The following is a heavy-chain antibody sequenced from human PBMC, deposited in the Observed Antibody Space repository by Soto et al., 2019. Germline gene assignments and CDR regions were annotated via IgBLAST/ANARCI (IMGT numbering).Heavy chain of an antibody. Sequence: QLLLQESGPGLVKPSETLSLSCTVSGASISSPTYYWGWIRQSPGKGLEWIGSIYYSGTTHYSPSLKSRVPLPIAPPKMHSPLALTSVPAADPAINNCGSQQNRPRAGDDWGQGTLVPVS. CDR2: IYYSGTT. CDR1: GASISSPTYY. J-gene: IGHJ4*02. D-gene: IGHD6-19*01. V-gene: IGHV4-39*02. CDR3: GSQQNRPRAGDD.